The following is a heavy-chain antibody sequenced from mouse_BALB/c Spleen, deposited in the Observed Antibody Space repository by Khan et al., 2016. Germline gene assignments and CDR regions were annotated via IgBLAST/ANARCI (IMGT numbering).Heavy chain of an antibody. Sequence: EVQLQESGPGLVKPSQSLSLTCTVTGYSITSDYAWNWIRQLPGNKLEWMGYITYNNNATFNPSLKSRISITRDTSKNQFFLQLTSVTTEDTATYFCARSSNGDGVDYWGQGTLVTVSA. V-gene: IGHV3-2*02. CDR1: GYSITSDYA. J-gene: IGHJ3*01. D-gene: IGHD2-13*01. CDR2: ITYNNNA. CDR3: ARSSNGDGVDY.